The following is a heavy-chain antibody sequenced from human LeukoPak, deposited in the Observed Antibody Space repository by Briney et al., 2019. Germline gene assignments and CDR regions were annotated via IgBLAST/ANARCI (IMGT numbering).Heavy chain of an antibody. Sequence: GGSLRLSCVASGFTFSHYGMHWVRQVPGKGLEWVAHIKYDGTNKYYGDSVKGRLTVSRENSKSTLFLHMNRLTTEDTAVYYCARGTNWFDPWGQGTLVTVSS. CDR1: GFTFSHYG. V-gene: IGHV3-30*03. CDR3: ARGTNWFDP. J-gene: IGHJ5*02. D-gene: IGHD3-10*01. CDR2: IKYDGTNK.